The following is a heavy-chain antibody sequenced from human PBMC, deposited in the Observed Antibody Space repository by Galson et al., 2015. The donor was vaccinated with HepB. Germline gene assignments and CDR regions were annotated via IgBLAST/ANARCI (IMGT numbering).Heavy chain of an antibody. CDR3: AREGSAETSVISPFDD. V-gene: IGHV1-69*01. CDR1: GGTFRTYT. Sequence: VKVSCKASGGTFRTYTISWVRQAPGQGLEWMGGIIPLFGTGKYAQRFQDRVSITADESTSTIYMELTSLRSDDTAVYYCAREGSAETSVISPFDDWGQGTLVIVSS. J-gene: IGHJ4*02. D-gene: IGHD2/OR15-2a*01. CDR2: IIPLFGTG.